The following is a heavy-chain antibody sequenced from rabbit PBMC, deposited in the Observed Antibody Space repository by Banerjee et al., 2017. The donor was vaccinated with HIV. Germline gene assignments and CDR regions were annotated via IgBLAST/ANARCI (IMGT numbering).Heavy chain of an antibody. CDR2: IDPVFGST. V-gene: IGHV1S39*01. CDR1: GFDFSSYG. J-gene: IGHJ4*01. CDR3: ARSGWTGYGYLGYFDF. D-gene: IGHD6-1*01. Sequence: QQQLEESGGGLVKPGGTLTLTCKASGFDFSSYGVSWVRQAPGKGLEWIGYIDPVFGSTYYASWVNGRFTISKTSSTTVTLQMTGLTAADTATYFCARSGWTGYGYLGYFDFWGPGTLVTVS.